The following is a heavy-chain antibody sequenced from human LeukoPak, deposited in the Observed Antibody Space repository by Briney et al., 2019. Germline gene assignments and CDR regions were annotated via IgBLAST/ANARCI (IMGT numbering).Heavy chain of an antibody. D-gene: IGHD6-19*01. V-gene: IGHV1-69*06. Sequence: SVKVSCKASGGTFSSYAISWVRQAPGQGLEWMGGIIPIFGTANYAQKFQGRVTITADKSTSTAYMELSSLRSEDTAVYYCAASIAVAQDGCFDPWGQGTLVTVSS. CDR3: AASIAVAQDGCFDP. J-gene: IGHJ5*02. CDR2: IIPIFGTA. CDR1: GGTFSSYA.